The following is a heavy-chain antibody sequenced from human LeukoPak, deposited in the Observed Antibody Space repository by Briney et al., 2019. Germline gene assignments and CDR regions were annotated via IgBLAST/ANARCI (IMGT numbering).Heavy chain of an antibody. V-gene: IGHV1-18*01. CDR2: ISAYNGNT. Sequence: GASVKVSCKASGYTFTSYGISWVRQAPGQGLEWMGWISAYNGNTNYAQKLQGRVTMTTDTSTSTAYMELRSLRSDDTAVYYCARAAIAAAGALGGLDPWGQGTLVTVSS. CDR3: ARAAIAAAGALGGLDP. D-gene: IGHD6-13*01. CDR1: GYTFTSYG. J-gene: IGHJ5*02.